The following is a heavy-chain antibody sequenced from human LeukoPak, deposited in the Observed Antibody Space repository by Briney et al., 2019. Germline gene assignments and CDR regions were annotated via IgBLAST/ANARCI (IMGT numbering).Heavy chain of an antibody. D-gene: IGHD1-1*01. CDR2: IIPIFGTA. CDR1: GGTFSSYA. CDR3: ARDRSVERRFDY. J-gene: IGHJ4*02. V-gene: IGHV1-69*13. Sequence: SVKVSCKASGGTFSSYAISWVRQAPGQGLEWMGGIIPIFGTANYAQKFQGRVTITADESTSTAYMELSSLRSEDTAVYYCARDRSVERRFDYWGQGTLVTVSS.